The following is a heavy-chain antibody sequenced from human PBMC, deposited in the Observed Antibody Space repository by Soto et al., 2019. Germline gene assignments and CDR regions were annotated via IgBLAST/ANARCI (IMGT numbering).Heavy chain of an antibody. CDR2: LDPADSFT. J-gene: IGHJ3*02. D-gene: IGHD3-22*01. CDR3: VSDLYDNRNYLDALDI. Sequence: GESLKISCNVSGYSFTTFWISWVRQRPEKGLEWMGRLDPADSFTNYSPSFQGQVTISLDKSINPAYLHCIRLKAPDTAIYYCVSDLYDNRNYLDALDIWGQGTMVTV. CDR1: GYSFTTFW. V-gene: IGHV5-10-1*04.